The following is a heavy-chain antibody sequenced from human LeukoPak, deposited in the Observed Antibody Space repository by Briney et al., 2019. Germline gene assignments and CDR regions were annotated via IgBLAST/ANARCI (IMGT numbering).Heavy chain of an antibody. CDR1: GYSFTNYW. J-gene: IGHJ4*02. D-gene: IGHD5-18*01. Sequence: GESLKISCKGSGYSFTNYWIGWVRQMPGKGLEWMGIIYPGDSETRYSPSFQGQVIISADKSISTAYLRWSSLKASDTAIYYCARSNIQLWFLDSWGQGTLVTVSS. CDR2: IYPGDSET. CDR3: ARSNIQLWFLDS. V-gene: IGHV5-51*01.